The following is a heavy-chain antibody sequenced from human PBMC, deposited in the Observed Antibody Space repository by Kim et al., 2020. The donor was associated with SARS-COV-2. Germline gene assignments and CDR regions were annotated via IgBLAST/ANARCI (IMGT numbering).Heavy chain of an antibody. Sequence: DAAKARFTISRDISKNTLYLQMNGLRGDDTAVYYCAKRDCGGARCYTVDSWGQGTLVTVSS. J-gene: IGHJ4*02. V-gene: IGHV3-23*01. CDR3: AKRDCGGARCYTVDS. D-gene: IGHD2-15*01.